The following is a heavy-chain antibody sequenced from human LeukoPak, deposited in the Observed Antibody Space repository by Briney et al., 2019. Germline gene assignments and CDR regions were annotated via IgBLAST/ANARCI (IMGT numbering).Heavy chain of an antibody. CDR2: IYPDDSDT. CDR3: ARLAFCTNAVCFSNYYYSMDV. J-gene: IGHJ6*03. D-gene: IGHD2-8*01. Sequence: GESLKFSCKGSGYCFTSYWIGWVRQMPGKGLEWMGIIYPDDSDTKYSPFFQGQVTISADHSISTAFLQWSRLKASDTAMYYCARLAFCTNAVCFSNYYYSMDVWGRGTTVTVSS. CDR1: GYCFTSYW. V-gene: IGHV5-51*01.